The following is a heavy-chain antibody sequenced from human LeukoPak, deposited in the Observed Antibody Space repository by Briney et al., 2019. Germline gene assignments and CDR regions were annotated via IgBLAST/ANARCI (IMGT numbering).Heavy chain of an antibody. CDR1: GFTFSTYG. D-gene: IGHD1-26*01. V-gene: IGHV3-30*02. CDR3: AKDGDTVSGTYYFDMDV. Sequence: GGSLRLSCAASGFTFSTYGMRWVRQAPGKGLEWVAFIRYDAINKYYADSVKGRFTISRDNSRNTLYLQMNSLRAEDTALYYCAKDGDTVSGTYYFDMDVWGKGTTVTISS. J-gene: IGHJ6*03. CDR2: IRYDAINK.